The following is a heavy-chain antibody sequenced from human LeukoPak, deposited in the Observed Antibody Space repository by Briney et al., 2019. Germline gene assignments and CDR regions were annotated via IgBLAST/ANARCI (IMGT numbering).Heavy chain of an antibody. V-gene: IGHV3-33*06. Sequence: GGSLRLSCTVSGFIFSNSGMHWVRRAPGKGLEWVAVVWFDGSKRYYADSVKGRFTISRDNSKNTLYLQMNSLRAEDTAIYYFAKDFCSSTSLPQKDWGQGTLVTVSS. CDR2: VWFDGSKR. CDR1: GFIFSNSG. CDR3: AKDFCSSTSLPQKD. D-gene: IGHD2-2*01. J-gene: IGHJ4*02.